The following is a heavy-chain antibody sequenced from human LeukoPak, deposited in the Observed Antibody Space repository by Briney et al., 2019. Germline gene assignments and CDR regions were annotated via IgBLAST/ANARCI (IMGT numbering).Heavy chain of an antibody. D-gene: IGHD1-1*01. Sequence: ASVKVSCKASGYTFTSYGISWVRQAPGQGLEWMGWISAYNGNTNYAQKLQGRVTMTTDTSTSTAYMELSSLSSEDTAVYYCAREDPHTYNFDFWGPGTLVTVSS. V-gene: IGHV1-18*01. CDR1: GYTFTSYG. J-gene: IGHJ4*02. CDR3: AREDPHTYNFDF. CDR2: ISAYNGNT.